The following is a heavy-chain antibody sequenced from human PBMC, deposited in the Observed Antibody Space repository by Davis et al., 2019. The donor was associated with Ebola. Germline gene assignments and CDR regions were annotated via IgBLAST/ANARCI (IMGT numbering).Heavy chain of an antibody. V-gene: IGHV3-7*03. D-gene: IGHD6-19*01. CDR3: ARDDLGWYYYYYGMDV. CDR2: IKQDGSEK. J-gene: IGHJ6*02. CDR1: GFTFSSYW. Sequence: GESLKISCAASGFTFSSYWMRWVRQAPGKGLEWVANIKQDGSEKYYVDSVKGRFTISRDNAKNSLYLQMNSLRAEDTAVYYCARDDLGWYYYYYGMDVWGQGTTVTVSS.